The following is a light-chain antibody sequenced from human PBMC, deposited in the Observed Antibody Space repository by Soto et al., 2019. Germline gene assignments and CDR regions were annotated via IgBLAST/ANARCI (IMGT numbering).Light chain of an antibody. CDR2: KAS. CDR3: QQYNSISLLT. V-gene: IGKV1-5*03. J-gene: IGKJ4*01. CDR1: QSINNW. Sequence: DIQMTQSPSTLSASVGDRVTITCRASQSINNWLAWYQQKPGKAPKLLIYKASTLESGVPSRFSGSGSGTEFTLTISSLQPDDFATYYCQQYNSISLLTFGGGTKVEIK.